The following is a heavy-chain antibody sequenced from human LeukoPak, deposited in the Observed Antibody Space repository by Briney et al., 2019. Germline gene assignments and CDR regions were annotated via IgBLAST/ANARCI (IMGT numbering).Heavy chain of an antibody. D-gene: IGHD5-12*01. CDR3: ARVSDSVATITSYFRSSGWYSDY. V-gene: IGHV5-51*01. CDR2: IYPGDSDT. CDR1: GYSFTSYW. J-gene: IGHJ4*02. Sequence: GESLQISCKASGYSFTSYWIAWVRQMPGKGLEWMGIIYPGDSDTRYNPSFQGQVTISADKSTSTAYLQWRSLKASDTAMYYCARVSDSVATITSYFRSSGWYSDYWGQGTLVTVSS.